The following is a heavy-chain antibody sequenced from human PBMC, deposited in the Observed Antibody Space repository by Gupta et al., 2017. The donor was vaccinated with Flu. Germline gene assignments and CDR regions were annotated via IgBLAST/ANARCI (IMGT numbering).Heavy chain of an antibody. Sequence: EERLVVSGGGLVQTGGSLKLFCVVSGFTFRSYWMDWVRQAPGKGLEWVANIAADDSVKNYADSVKGRFTISRDDAKNTLYLQMNSLRAEDTAVYYCARNRGWQQFDYWGQGARVTVSS. CDR1: GFTFRSYW. CDR3: ARNRGWQQFDY. J-gene: IGHJ4*02. V-gene: IGHV3-7*01. CDR2: IAADDSVK. D-gene: IGHD5-24*01.